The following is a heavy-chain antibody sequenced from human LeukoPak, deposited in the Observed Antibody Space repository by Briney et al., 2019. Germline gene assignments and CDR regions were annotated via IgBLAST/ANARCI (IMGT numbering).Heavy chain of an antibody. CDR1: GGSISSYY. J-gene: IGHJ5*02. CDR3: ARAIVVVTATWGYNWFDP. CDR2: IYYSGST. D-gene: IGHD2-21*02. V-gene: IGHV4-59*08. Sequence: RSSETLSLTCTVSGGSISSYYWSWIRQPPGKGLEWIGYIYYSGSTNYNPSLKSRVTISVDTSKNQFSLELSSVTAADTAVYYCARAIVVVTATWGYNWFDPWGQGTLVTVSS.